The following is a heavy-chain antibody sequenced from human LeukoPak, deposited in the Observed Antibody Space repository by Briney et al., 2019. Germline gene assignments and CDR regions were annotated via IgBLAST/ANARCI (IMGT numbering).Heavy chain of an antibody. CDR1: GFTFSSYS. Sequence: GGSLRLSCAASGFTFSSYSMNWVRQAPGKGLEWVSSISSSSSYIYYADSVKGRFTISRDSAKNSLYLQMNSLRAEDTSVYYCARRGYSYGQEYFQHWGQGTLVTVSS. D-gene: IGHD5-18*01. CDR2: ISSSSSYI. J-gene: IGHJ1*01. CDR3: ARRGYSYGQEYFQH. V-gene: IGHV3-21*01.